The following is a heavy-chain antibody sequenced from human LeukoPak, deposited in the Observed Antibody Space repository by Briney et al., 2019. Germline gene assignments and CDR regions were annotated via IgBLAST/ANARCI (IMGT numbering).Heavy chain of an antibody. CDR2: LSYSGST. CDR3: ARELPIQSSIAAAGPGYYSMDV. J-gene: IGHJ6*02. CDR1: SGSIISSGLY. Sequence: SEALSLTCTVSSGSIISSGLYWAWIRQPPGKGLEWIGTLSYSGSTSYNPSLKSRVTISVDTSKNQFSLKLSSATAADTAVYYCARELPIQSSIAAAGPGYYSMDVWGQGTTVTVSS. D-gene: IGHD6-13*01. V-gene: IGHV4-39*07.